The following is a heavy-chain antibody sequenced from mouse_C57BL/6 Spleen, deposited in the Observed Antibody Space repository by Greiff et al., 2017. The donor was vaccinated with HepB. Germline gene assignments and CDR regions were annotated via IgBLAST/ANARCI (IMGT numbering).Heavy chain of an antibody. CDR2: INPSNGGT. D-gene: IGHD2-3*01. V-gene: IGHV1-53*01. CDR3: ARDGYYGRAWFAY. Sequence: VQLQQPGTELVKPGASVKLSCKASGYTFTSYWMHWVKQRPGQGLEWIGNINPSNGGTNYNEKFKSKATLTVDKSSSTAYMQLSSLTSEDSAVYYSARDGYYGRAWFAYWGQGTLVTVSA. J-gene: IGHJ3*01. CDR1: GYTFTSYW.